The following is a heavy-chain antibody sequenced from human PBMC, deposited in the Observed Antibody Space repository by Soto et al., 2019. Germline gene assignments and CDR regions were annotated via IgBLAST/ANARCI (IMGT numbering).Heavy chain of an antibody. Sequence: QITLKESGPTLVKPTQTLTLTCTFSGFSLSTSGVGVGWIRQPPGKALEWLSLIYWDDDKRYSPSLKSRLTITKDTSKNQVVLTMNNMDPVDTATYYCAHRRRRGYDIREFDYWGQGTMVTVSS. V-gene: IGHV2-5*02. J-gene: IGHJ4*02. CDR1: GFSLSTSGVG. CDR3: AHRRRRGYDIREFDY. D-gene: IGHD5-12*01. CDR2: IYWDDDK.